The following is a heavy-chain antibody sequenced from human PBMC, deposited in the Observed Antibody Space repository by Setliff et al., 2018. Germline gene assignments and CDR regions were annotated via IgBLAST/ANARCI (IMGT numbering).Heavy chain of an antibody. CDR2: IIPLFEKT. D-gene: IGHD2-2*01. Sequence: ASVKVSCKASGGTFRTYEINWVRQAPGQGFEWMGRIIPLFEKTNLAQEFQGRVTMTADESTETTYMDLTSLRSEDTAVYYCARGYQVTPPRADAFDIWGQGTLVTVSS. J-gene: IGHJ3*02. CDR1: GGTFRTYE. V-gene: IGHV1-69*13. CDR3: ARGYQVTPPRADAFDI.